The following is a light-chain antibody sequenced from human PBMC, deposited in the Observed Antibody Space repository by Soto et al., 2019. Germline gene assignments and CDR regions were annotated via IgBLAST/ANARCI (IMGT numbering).Light chain of an antibody. V-gene: IGKV3-20*01. J-gene: IGKJ5*01. CDR1: QSISRY. CDR3: QQYGSSPPVT. Sequence: ELVLTQCPVTLSLSPGERATLSCRASQSISRYLAWYQQKPGQGPRLLIYGASSRATGTPDRFSGSGSGTDFTLTINRLEPEDFALYYCQQYGSSPPVTFGQGTRPEI. CDR2: GAS.